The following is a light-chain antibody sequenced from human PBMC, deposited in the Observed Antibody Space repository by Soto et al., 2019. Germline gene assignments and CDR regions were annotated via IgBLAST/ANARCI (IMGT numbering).Light chain of an antibody. CDR3: QQYNNWPPKIT. CDR2: GAS. Sequence: EIVMTQSPATLSVSPGERATLSCRASQSVSSNLAWYQQKPGQAPRLLIYGASIRATGIPARFSGSGSGTEFTLTISSLQSEDCAVYYCQQYNNWPPKITFGGGTKVEIK. CDR1: QSVSSN. J-gene: IGKJ4*01. V-gene: IGKV3D-15*01.